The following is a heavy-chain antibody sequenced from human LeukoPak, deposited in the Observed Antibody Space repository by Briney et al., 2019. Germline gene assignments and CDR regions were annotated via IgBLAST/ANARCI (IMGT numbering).Heavy chain of an antibody. D-gene: IGHD6-13*01. V-gene: IGHV4-39*01. CDR1: RGSIRTADYY. J-gene: IGHJ5*01. CDR2: IYFSGTP. CDR3: ARTSSWYAGAWFDS. Sequence: SETLSLTCTVSRGSIRTADYYWAWVRQPPGEGLEWLGSIYFSGTPYFNPSLKSRVAVSIDTSKNQFSLKVTSASASDTAVYFCARTSSWYAGAWFDSWGQGTLVTVSS.